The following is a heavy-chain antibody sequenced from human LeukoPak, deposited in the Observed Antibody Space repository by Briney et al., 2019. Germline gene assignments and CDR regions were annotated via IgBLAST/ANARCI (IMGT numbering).Heavy chain of an antibody. CDR1: GFTFSSYA. Sequence: GGSLRLSCAGSGFTFSSYAMSWVRQAPGKGLEWVSVISANSATTYYADPVKGRFTISRDNSKNTLYLQMNGLRAEDTAVYYCASNSYYFDYWGQGTLVTASS. D-gene: IGHD5-18*01. J-gene: IGHJ4*02. CDR3: ASNSYYFDY. V-gene: IGHV3-23*01. CDR2: ISANSATT.